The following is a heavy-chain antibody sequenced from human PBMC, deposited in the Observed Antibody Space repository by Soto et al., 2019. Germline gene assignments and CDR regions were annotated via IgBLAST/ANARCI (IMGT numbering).Heavy chain of an antibody. Sequence: GWSLRLSCGVSGFPFSEHYMDWVLQAPGKGLEWVGRSTNKVNRYTTDYVASVRGRFTISRDESKNSLYLQMNSLRTEDTALYYCAKDTAQQLSPYSWFDPWGQGTLVTVSS. CDR3: AKDTAQQLSPYSWFDP. J-gene: IGHJ5*02. CDR1: GFPFSEHY. V-gene: IGHV3-72*01. D-gene: IGHD6-13*01. CDR2: STNKVNRYTT.